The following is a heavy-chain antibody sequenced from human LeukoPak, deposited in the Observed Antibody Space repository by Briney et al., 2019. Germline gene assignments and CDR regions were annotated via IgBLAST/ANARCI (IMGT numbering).Heavy chain of an antibody. CDR2: ISGSGEGT. V-gene: IGHV3-23*01. CDR3: TSDYGLYYYYMAL. D-gene: IGHD4/OR15-4a*01. CDR1: DYAFYSYA. Sequence: GGSLRLSCAGSDYAFYSYAMTWVRQAPGKGLEWVSAISGSGEGTYYSDSVKGRFTISRDNSKDMLYLQKNDLRAEDTAVYYCTSDYGLYYYYMALWGKGTTVTAPS. J-gene: IGHJ6*03.